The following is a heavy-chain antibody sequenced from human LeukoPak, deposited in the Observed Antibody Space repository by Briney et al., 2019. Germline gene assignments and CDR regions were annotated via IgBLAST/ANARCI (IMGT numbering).Heavy chain of an antibody. D-gene: IGHD5-18*01. CDR2: IRFDGSNN. V-gene: IGHV3-30*02. J-gene: IGHJ3*01. Sequence: PGGSLRLSCVASGFTFSSYGMHWVRQAPGKGLEWVAFIRFDGSNNYNEDTVKGRFTISRDNSKNTPNLQMNSLRPEDTAVYYCAKDEHTYGERVAFDLWGQGTIVSVSS. CDR1: GFTFSSYG. CDR3: AKDEHTYGERVAFDL.